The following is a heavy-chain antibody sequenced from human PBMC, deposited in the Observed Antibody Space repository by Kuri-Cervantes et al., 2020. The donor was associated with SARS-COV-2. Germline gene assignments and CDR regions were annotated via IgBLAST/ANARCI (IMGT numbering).Heavy chain of an antibody. CDR3: ARVNIELILPTPQVYFYMDV. CDR2: IYTSGTA. CDR1: GGSISNDY. J-gene: IGHJ6*03. D-gene: IGHD2-8*01. Sequence: GSLRLSCTVSGGSISNDYWSWIRQPAGKGLEWIGRIYTSGTANYNPSLRTRVTMPIDTSKNQFSLRLSSVTAADTAVYYCARVNIELILPTPQVYFYMDVWGKGTTVTVSS. V-gene: IGHV4-4*07.